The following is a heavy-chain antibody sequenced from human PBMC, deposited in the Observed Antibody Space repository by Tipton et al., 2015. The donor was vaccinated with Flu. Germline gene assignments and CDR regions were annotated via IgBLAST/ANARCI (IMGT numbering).Heavy chain of an antibody. CDR3: ARVSSSGWWYFDL. D-gene: IGHD6-19*01. CDR2: IYTSGST. CDR1: GGSISSYY. J-gene: IGHJ2*01. Sequence: LRLSCTVSGGSISSYYWSWIRQPAGKGLEWIGRIYTSGSTNYNPSLKSRATMSVDTSKNQFSLKLSSVTAADTAVYYCARVSSSGWWYFDLWGRGTLVTVSS. V-gene: IGHV4-4*07.